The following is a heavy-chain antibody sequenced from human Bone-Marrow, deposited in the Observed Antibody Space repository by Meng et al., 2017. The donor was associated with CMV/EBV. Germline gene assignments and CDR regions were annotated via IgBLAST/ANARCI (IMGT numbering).Heavy chain of an antibody. CDR3: ARETSGGPHIDY. CDR1: GFTFSSYE. J-gene: IGHJ4*02. Sequence: GESLKISCAASGFTFSSYEMNWVRQAPGKGLEWVSYISSSGNTIYYADSVKGRFTISRDNAKHSLYLQMNSLRAEDTDVYYCARETSGGPHIDYWGQGTLVTVSS. CDR2: ISSSGNTI. V-gene: IGHV3-48*03. D-gene: IGHD6-19*01.